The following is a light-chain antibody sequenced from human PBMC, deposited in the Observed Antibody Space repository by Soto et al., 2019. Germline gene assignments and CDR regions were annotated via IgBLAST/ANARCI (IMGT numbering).Light chain of an antibody. CDR3: QQSFNTPVT. CDR1: QSINSY. CDR2: SAS. Sequence: DIQMTQSPSSLSASVGDRVTITCRASQSINSYLNWYQQRPGSAPKSLIHSASILKSGVPSRFSGSGSGTDFTLTINGLQPEDFATYYCQQSFNTPVTFGQGTQLEAK. V-gene: IGKV1-39*01. J-gene: IGKJ2*01.